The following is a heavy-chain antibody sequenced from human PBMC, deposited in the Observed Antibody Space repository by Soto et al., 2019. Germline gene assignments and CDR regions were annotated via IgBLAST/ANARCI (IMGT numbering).Heavy chain of an antibody. Sequence: HPXGSLVVACSASGFTFSSYAMSWVRQAPGKGLEWVSAISGSGGSTYYADSVKGRFTISRDNSKNTLYLQMNSLRAEDTAVYYCAKDPLDSSSWYGGSWFDPWGQGTLVTVYS. CDR3: AKDPLDSSSWYGGSWFDP. CDR2: ISGSGGST. V-gene: IGHV3-23*01. CDR1: GFTFSSYA. J-gene: IGHJ5*02. D-gene: IGHD6-13*01.